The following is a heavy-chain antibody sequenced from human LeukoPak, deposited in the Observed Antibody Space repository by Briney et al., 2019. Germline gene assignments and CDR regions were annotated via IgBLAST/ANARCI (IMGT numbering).Heavy chain of an antibody. V-gene: IGHV4-59*08. J-gene: IGHJ4*02. CDR2: IYYTGST. D-gene: IGHD3-22*01. CDR1: GGSINNYY. CDR3: ARHQGHDFYDSSGYYSFDY. Sequence: SETLSLTCIVSGGSINNYYWSWIRQPPGKGLEWIGYIYYTGSTNYSPSLKSRVTISADTSKNQFSLKLRSVTAADTAAYFCARHQGHDFYDSSGYYSFDYWGQGTLVTVSS.